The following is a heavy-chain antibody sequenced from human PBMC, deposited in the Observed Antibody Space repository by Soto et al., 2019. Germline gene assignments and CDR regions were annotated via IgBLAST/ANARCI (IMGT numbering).Heavy chain of an antibody. CDR1: GGSISSGGYY. V-gene: IGHV4-31*03. D-gene: IGHD2-15*01. J-gene: IGHJ5*02. CDR2: IYYSGST. Sequence: PSETLSLTCTVSGGSISSGGYYWSWIRQHPGKGLEWIGYIYYSGSTYYNPSLKSRVTISVDTSKNQFSLKLSSVTAADTAVYYCARDVVVVVAATRTDWFDPWGQGTLVTVSS. CDR3: ARDVVVVVAATRTDWFDP.